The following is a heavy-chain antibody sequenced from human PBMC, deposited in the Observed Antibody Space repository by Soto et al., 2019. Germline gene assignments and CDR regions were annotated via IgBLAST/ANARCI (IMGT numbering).Heavy chain of an antibody. V-gene: IGHV3-23*01. CDR1: GFTFSSYA. Sequence: GGSLRLSCAASGFTFSSYAMSWVRQAPGKGLEWVSAISGSGGSTYYADSVKGRFTISRDNSKNTLYLQMNSLRAEDTAVYYCAKLAGQYYDYVWGSYRLFAPDFDYWGQGTLVTVSS. D-gene: IGHD3-16*02. J-gene: IGHJ4*02. CDR2: ISGSGGST. CDR3: AKLAGQYYDYVWGSYRLFAPDFDY.